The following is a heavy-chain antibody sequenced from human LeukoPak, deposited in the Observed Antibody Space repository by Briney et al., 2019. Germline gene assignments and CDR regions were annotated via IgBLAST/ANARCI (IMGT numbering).Heavy chain of an antibody. V-gene: IGHV3-7*01. CDR3: VRGRSPDERPNSYYDAFDA. Sequence: PGGSLRLSCAASGFTFSSFWMIWVRQAPGKGLEWVANINQDSSVTHYVDSVKGRFSISRDNGKSSLYLQMNNLRAEDTAVYYCVRGRSPDERPNSYYDAFDAWGQGTMVTV. D-gene: IGHD3-22*01. J-gene: IGHJ3*01. CDR1: GFTFSSFW. CDR2: INQDSSVT.